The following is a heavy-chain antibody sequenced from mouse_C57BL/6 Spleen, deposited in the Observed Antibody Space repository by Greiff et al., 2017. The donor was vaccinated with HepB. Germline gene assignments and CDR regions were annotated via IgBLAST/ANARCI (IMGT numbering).Heavy chain of an antibody. CDR2: ISYSGST. D-gene: IGHD1-1*01. Sequence: VQLKESGPGLAKPSQTLSLTCSVTGYSITSYYWNWIRKFPGKKLEYMGYISYSGSTYYNPSLKSRLSITRDTSKNQYYLQLNSVTTEDTATYYCARLGTTVVDWYFDVWGTGTPVTVSS. CDR3: ARLGTTVVDWYFDV. CDR1: GYSITSYY. V-gene: IGHV3-8*01. J-gene: IGHJ1*03.